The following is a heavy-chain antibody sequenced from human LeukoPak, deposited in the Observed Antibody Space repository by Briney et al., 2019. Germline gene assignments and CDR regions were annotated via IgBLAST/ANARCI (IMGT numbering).Heavy chain of an antibody. CDR1: GFSLNTSGVD. Sequence: SGPTLVNPTQTLTLACTFSGFSLNTSGVDVGWIRQPPGKALEWLALLYWDDDKRYSPSLKSRLTITKDTSKNQVVLTMTNMDPVDTAKYYCAHLRSWSGYYGWFDPWGQGTLVTVSS. V-gene: IGHV2-5*02. J-gene: IGHJ5*02. D-gene: IGHD3-3*01. CDR3: AHLRSWSGYYGWFDP. CDR2: LYWDDDK.